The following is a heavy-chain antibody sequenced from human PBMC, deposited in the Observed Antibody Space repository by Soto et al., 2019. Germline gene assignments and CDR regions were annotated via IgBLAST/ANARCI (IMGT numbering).Heavy chain of an antibody. CDR3: ASWGCSRTGEGRLDY. CDR2: IIPIFGTA. J-gene: IGHJ4*02. V-gene: IGHV1-69*01. CDR1: GGTFSSYA. Sequence: QVQLVQSGAEVKKPGSSVKVSCKASGGTFSSYAISWVRQAPGQGLEWMGGIIPIFGTANYAQKFQGRVTITADESTSTGYVALSSLRSEDTAVYYCASWGCSRTGEGRLDYWGQGTLVNVSS. D-gene: IGHD3-16*01.